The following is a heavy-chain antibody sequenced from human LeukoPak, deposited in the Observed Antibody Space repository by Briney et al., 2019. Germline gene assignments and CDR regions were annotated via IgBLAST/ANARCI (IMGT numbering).Heavy chain of an antibody. D-gene: IGHD5-18*01. CDR2: IIPIFGTA. V-gene: IGHV1-69*06. CDR1: GGTFSNYG. CDR3: ARGRYSYGPYYYMDV. Sequence: SVKVSCKASGGTFSNYGISWVRQAPGQGLEWMGGIIPIFGTANYAQKFQGRVTITADKSTSTAYMELSSLRYEDTAMYYCARGRYSYGPYYYMDVWGKGTTVTVSS. J-gene: IGHJ6*03.